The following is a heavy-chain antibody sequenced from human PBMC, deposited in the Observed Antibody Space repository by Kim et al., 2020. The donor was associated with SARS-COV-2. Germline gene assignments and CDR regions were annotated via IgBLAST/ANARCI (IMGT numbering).Heavy chain of an antibody. D-gene: IGHD5-18*01. V-gene: IGHV7-4-1*02. Sequence: ASVKVSCKASGYTFTSYAMNWVRQAPGQGLEWMGWINTNTGNPTYAQGFTGRFVLSLDTSVSTAYLQTSSLKAEDTAVYYCARGYSYGYLAYYYDMDVWSRGTTVTV. CDR2: INTNTGNP. CDR3: ARGYSYGYLAYYYDMDV. CDR1: GYTFTSYA. J-gene: IGHJ6*02.